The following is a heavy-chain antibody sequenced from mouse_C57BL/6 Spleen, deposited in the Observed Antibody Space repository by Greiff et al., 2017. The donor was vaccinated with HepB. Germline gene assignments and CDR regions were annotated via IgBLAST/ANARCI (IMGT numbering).Heavy chain of an antibody. CDR2: ISYDGSN. CDR1: GYSITSGYY. J-gene: IGHJ3*01. Sequence: EVQLQQSGPGLVKPSQSLSLTCSVTGYSITSGYYWNWIRQFPGNKLEWMGYISYDGSNNYNPSLKNRISITRDTSKNQFFLKLNSVTTEATATYYCARDSPYWGQGTLVTVSA. V-gene: IGHV3-6*01. CDR3: ARDSPY.